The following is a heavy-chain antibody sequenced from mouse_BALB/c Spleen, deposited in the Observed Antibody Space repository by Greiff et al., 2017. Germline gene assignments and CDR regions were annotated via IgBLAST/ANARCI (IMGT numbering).Heavy chain of an antibody. CDR3: ARFYHEGYFDV. D-gene: IGHD2-1*01. V-gene: IGHV3-2*02. J-gene: IGHJ1*01. CDR2: ISYSGST. CDR1: GYSITSDYA. Sequence: EVKLVESGPGLVKPSQSLSLTCTVTGYSITSDYAWNWIRQFPGNKLEWMGYISYSGSTSYNPSLKSRISITRDTSKNQFFLQLNSVTTEDTATYYCARFYHEGYFDVWGAGTTVTVSS.